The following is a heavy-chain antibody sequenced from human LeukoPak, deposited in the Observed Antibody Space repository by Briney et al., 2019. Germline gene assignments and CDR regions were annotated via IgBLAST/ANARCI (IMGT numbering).Heavy chain of an antibody. CDR3: ARDKNPTVFDY. CDR1: GFPFNGYY. Sequence: ASVKVSCKASGFPFNGYYLHWVRQAPGQGLEWMGWMKPESGKTGTAQRFQGRVTLTRDTSTSTAYMEVTRLTSDDTAIYYCARDKNPTVFDYWGQGTLVTVSS. V-gene: IGHV1-2*02. J-gene: IGHJ4*01. CDR2: MKPESGKT.